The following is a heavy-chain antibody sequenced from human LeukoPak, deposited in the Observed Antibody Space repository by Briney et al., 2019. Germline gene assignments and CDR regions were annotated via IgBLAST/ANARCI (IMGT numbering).Heavy chain of an antibody. CDR3: ARVQRVGTLDY. CDR2: ISSSSSYI. Sequence: GGSLRLSCAASGFTFSSYSMNWVRQAPGKGLEWVSSISSSSSYIYYADSVKGRFTISRDNAKNSLYLQMNSQRAEDTAVYYCARVQRVGTLDYWGQGTLVTVSS. V-gene: IGHV3-21*01. J-gene: IGHJ4*02. D-gene: IGHD4-23*01. CDR1: GFTFSSYS.